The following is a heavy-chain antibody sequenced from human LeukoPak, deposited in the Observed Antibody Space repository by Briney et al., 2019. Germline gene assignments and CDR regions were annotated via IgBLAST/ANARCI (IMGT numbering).Heavy chain of an antibody. J-gene: IGHJ4*02. CDR3: ARGSTGDKSNN. Sequence: SETLSLTCTVSGGSITSGGYYWSWIRQLPGKGLEWIGYIYYSGTTSYNPSLKSRLTISLDTSENQFSLKLSSVTAADTAVYYCARGSTGDKSNNWGQGTLATVSS. D-gene: IGHD7-27*01. CDR1: GGSITSGGYY. CDR2: IYYSGTT. V-gene: IGHV4-31*03.